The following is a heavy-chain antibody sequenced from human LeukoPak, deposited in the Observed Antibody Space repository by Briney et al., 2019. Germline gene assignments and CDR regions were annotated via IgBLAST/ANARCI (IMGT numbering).Heavy chain of an antibody. Sequence: SGGSLRLSCAASGFTFSSYGMHWVRQAPGKGLEWVAVIWYDGSNKYYADSVKGRFTISRDNSKNTLYLQMNSLRAEDTAVYYCAKGRGSIAARHFDYWGQGTLVTVSS. CDR2: IWYDGSNK. J-gene: IGHJ4*02. CDR3: AKGRGSIAARHFDY. V-gene: IGHV3-33*06. CDR1: GFTFSSYG. D-gene: IGHD6-6*01.